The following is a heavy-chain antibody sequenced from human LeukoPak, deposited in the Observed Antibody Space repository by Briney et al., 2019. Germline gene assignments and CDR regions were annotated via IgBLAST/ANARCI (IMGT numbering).Heavy chain of an antibody. D-gene: IGHD6-19*01. V-gene: IGHV3-21*01. CDR3: AKPPQIAVAASGYFDY. CDR2: ITSSGTYI. CDR1: GFTFNNYN. J-gene: IGHJ4*02. Sequence: GGSLRLSCAASGFTFNNYNMNWVRQAPGKALEWVSSITSSGTYIFYADSVKGRFTISRDNAKNSLYLQMNSLRAEDTAVYYCAKPPQIAVAASGYFDYWGQGTLVTVSS.